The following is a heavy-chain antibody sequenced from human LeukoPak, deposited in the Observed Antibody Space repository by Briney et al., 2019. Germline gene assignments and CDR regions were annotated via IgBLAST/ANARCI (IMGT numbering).Heavy chain of an antibody. CDR3: AKSPGRGITMIGAFDI. Sequence: GGSLRLSCAASGFTFSSYAMSWVRQAPGKGLEWVSAISGSGGSTYYADSVKGRFTISRDNSKNTLYLQMNSLRAEDTAVYYCAKSPGRGITMIGAFDIWGQGTMATVSS. CDR2: ISGSGGST. D-gene: IGHD3-22*01. V-gene: IGHV3-23*01. J-gene: IGHJ3*02. CDR1: GFTFSSYA.